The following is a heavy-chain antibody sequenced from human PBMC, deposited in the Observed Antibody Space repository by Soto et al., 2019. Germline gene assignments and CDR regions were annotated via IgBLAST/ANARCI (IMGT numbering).Heavy chain of an antibody. V-gene: IGHV3-48*02. CDR3: VRDSGWAFDI. D-gene: IGHD6-19*01. CDR1: GFSFSSYS. Sequence: EMQLVESGGDLVQPGQSLRLSCAASGFSFSSYSMNWVRQAPGKGLEWISYLSSSKTYIWYADSVKGRFTISRDNAKNSLSLQMNSLRDEDTAVYYCVRDSGWAFDIWGLGTMVTVSS. CDR2: LSSSKTYI. J-gene: IGHJ3*02.